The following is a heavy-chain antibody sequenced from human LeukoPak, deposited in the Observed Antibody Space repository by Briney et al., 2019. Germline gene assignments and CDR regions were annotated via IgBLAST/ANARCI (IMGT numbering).Heavy chain of an antibody. D-gene: IGHD1-26*01. V-gene: IGHV4-30-4*07. CDR3: ARLVGATKGRFDY. CDR2: IYYSGST. Sequence: PSETLSLTCAVSGGSISSGGYSWRWLRQPPGKGLEGIVYIYYSGSTYYNPSLKSRFTISVDTSKNQFSLKLSSVAAADTAVYYCARLVGATKGRFDYWGQGTLVTVSS. J-gene: IGHJ4*02. CDR1: GGSISSGGYS.